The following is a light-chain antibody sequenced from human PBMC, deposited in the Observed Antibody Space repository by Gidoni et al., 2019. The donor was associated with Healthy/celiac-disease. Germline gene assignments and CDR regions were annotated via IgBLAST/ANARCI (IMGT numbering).Light chain of an antibody. CDR2: GAS. Sequence: EIVMTQSPATLSVSPGERATLSCRASQSVRSNLAWYQQKPGQAPRLLIYGASTRATGIPARFSGSGSGPEFTLTISSLQSEDFAVYYCQQYNNWPKTFGQGTKVEIK. J-gene: IGKJ1*01. CDR1: QSVRSN. V-gene: IGKV3-15*01. CDR3: QQYNNWPKT.